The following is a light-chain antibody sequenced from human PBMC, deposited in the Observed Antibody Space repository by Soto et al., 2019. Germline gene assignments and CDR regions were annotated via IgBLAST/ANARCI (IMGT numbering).Light chain of an antibody. CDR2: SNN. CDR3: AAWDDSLNGVL. Sequence: QSVLTQPPSASGTPGQRVTISCSGSSSNIGINTVNWYQQLPGTAPNLLIYSNNQRPSGVPDRFSGSKSGTSASLAISGLQSEDEADYYCAAWDDSLNGVLFGGGTKLTVL. J-gene: IGLJ2*01. CDR1: SSNIGINT. V-gene: IGLV1-44*01.